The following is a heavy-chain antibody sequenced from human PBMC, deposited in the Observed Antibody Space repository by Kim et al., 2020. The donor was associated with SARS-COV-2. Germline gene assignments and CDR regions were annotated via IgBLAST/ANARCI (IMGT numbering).Heavy chain of an antibody. CDR3: TRANRPNIRFLESQGFFGY. J-gene: IGHJ4*02. CDR1: GFTFGDYA. D-gene: IGHD3-3*01. CDR2: IRSKAYGGTT. Sequence: GGSLRLSCTASGFTFGDYAMSWFRQAPGKGLEWVGFIRSKAYGGTTEYAASVKGRFTISRDDSKSIAYLQMNSLKTEDTAVYYCTRANRPNIRFLESQGFFGYWGQGTLVTVSS. V-gene: IGHV3-49*03.